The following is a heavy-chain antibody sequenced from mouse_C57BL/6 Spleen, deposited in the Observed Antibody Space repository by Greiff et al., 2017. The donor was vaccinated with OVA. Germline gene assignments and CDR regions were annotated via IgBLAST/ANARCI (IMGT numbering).Heavy chain of an antibody. V-gene: IGHV1-7*01. D-gene: IGHD2-2*01. CDR1: GYTFTSHW. J-gene: IGHJ2*01. Sequence: LVESGAELAKPGASVKLSCKASGYTFTSHWMHWVKQRPGQGLEWIGYINPSSGYTKYNQKFKDKATLTADKSSSTAYMQLSSLTYEDSAVYYCARDDYGYDGRIFDYWGQGTTLTVSS. CDR2: INPSSGYT. CDR3: ARDDYGYDGRIFDY.